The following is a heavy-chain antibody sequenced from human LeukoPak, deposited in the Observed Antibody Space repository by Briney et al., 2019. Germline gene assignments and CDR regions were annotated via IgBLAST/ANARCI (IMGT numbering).Heavy chain of an antibody. CDR3: ARPKPSVGATRGNWFDP. CDR1: GYTFTSYA. V-gene: IGHV1-3*03. D-gene: IGHD1-26*01. Sequence: ASVKVSCKASGYTFTSYAMHWVRQAPGQRLEWMGWINAGNGNTKYSQEFQGRVTITRDTSASTAYMELSSLRSEDTAVYYCARPKPSVGATRGNWFDPWGQGTLVTVSS. J-gene: IGHJ5*02. CDR2: INAGNGNT.